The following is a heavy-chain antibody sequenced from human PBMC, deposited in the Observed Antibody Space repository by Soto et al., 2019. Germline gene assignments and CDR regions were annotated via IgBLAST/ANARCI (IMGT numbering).Heavy chain of an antibody. CDR3: ARAYLSDYGDYFFDY. CDR2: IYYSGCT. V-gene: IGHV4-59*01. CDR1: GGTISSYC. J-gene: IGHJ4*02. Sequence: SETLSLTCPVSGGTISSYCWSWIRQPPGKGLEWIGYIYYSGCTNYNPSLKSRVTISVDTSKNQFSLKLSSVTAADTAVYYCARAYLSDYGDYFFDYWGQGTLVTVSS. D-gene: IGHD4-17*01.